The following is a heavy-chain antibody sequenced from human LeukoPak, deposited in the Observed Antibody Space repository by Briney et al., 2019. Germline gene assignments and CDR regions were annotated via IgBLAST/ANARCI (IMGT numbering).Heavy chain of an antibody. CDR3: GSDLSLGY. J-gene: IGHJ4*02. Sequence: GGSLRLSCAASGFTFSSYSMNWVRQAPGKGLEWVSLISSSTSYIYYADSVKGRFTISRDNAKNTLYLQMNNLRAEDMAVYYCGSDLSLGYWGQGTLVTVSS. CDR2: ISSSTSYI. CDR1: GFTFSSYS. V-gene: IGHV3-21*01.